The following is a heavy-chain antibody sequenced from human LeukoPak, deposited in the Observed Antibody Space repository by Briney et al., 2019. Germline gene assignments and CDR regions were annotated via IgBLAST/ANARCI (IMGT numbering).Heavy chain of an antibody. CDR1: GYTLTELS. CDR2: FDPEDGET. CDR3: ARGLTAFDY. J-gene: IGHJ4*02. V-gene: IGHV1-24*01. Sequence: ASVKVSCKVSGYTLTELSMHWVRQAPGKGLEWMGGFDPEDGETIYAQKLQGRVTMTTDTSTSTAYMELRSLRSDGTAVYYCARGLTAFDYWGQGTLVTVSS. D-gene: IGHD3-9*01.